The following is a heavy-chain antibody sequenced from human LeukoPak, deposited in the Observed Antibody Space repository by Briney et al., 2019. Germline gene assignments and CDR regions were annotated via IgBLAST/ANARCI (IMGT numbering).Heavy chain of an antibody. J-gene: IGHJ4*02. V-gene: IGHV3-74*01. CDR1: GFTFSSYW. CDR3: ARVSSSSWWALDY. CDR2: INSDGSST. D-gene: IGHD6-13*01. Sequence: GSLRLSCAASGFTFSSYWMHWVRQAPGKGLVWVSRINSDGSSTNYADSVKGRFTISRDNAKNTLYLQMNSLRAEDTAVYYCARVSSSSWWALDYWGQGTLVTVSS.